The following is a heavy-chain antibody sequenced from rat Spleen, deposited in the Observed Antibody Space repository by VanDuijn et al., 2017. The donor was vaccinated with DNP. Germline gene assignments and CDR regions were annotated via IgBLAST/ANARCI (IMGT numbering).Heavy chain of an antibody. Sequence: QVQLKESGPGLVQPSQTLSLTCTVAGFSLTSNSVHWVRQPPGKGLEWMGRLQSDGNTDYNSVLKSRLSISRDTSKSQVLLKMNSLQTEDTATFFCTRGRIYPFDYWGQGVMVTVSS. D-gene: IGHD1-2*01. CDR3: TRGRIYPFDY. CDR2: LQSDGNT. J-gene: IGHJ2*01. V-gene: IGHV2-1*01. CDR1: GFSLTSNS.